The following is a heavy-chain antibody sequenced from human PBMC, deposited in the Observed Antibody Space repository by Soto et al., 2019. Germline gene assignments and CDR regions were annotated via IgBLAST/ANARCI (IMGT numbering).Heavy chain of an antibody. CDR3: ARPANTVADHFDL. CDR2: IYPSDSDT. V-gene: IGHV5-51*01. CDR1: GYTFTIYW. Sequence: PGESLKISCQVSGYTFTIYWIGWVLQMPGKGLEWMGIIYPSDSDTRYSPSFQGQVTISADRSINTAYLQWDSLKASDTAIYYCARPANTVADHFDLWGQGTPVTVSS. J-gene: IGHJ4*02. D-gene: IGHD4-17*01.